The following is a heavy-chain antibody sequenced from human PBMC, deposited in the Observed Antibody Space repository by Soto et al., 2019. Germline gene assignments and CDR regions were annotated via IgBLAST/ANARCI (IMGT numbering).Heavy chain of an antibody. J-gene: IGHJ4*02. CDR3: ARARSELPLTSPDY. V-gene: IGHV1-18*04. Sequence: ASVKVSCKASGYTFTSYGISWVRQAPGQGLEWMGWISAYNGNTDYAQKLQGRVTMTTDTSTSTAYMELRSLRSDDTAVYYCARARSELPLTSPDYWGQGALVTVSS. D-gene: IGHD1-7*01. CDR2: ISAYNGNT. CDR1: GYTFTSYG.